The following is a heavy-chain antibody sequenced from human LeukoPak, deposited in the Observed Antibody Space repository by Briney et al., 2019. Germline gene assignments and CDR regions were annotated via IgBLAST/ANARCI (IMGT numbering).Heavy chain of an antibody. Sequence: GGSLRLSCAASGFTFDDYAMHWVRQAPGKGLEWVSGISWNSGSIGYADSVKGRFTISRDNAKNSLYLQMNSLRAEDTALYYCANQGTNTAPYWCQGTLVTVSS. CDR3: ANQGTNTAPY. CDR1: GFTFDDYA. D-gene: IGHD5-18*01. J-gene: IGHJ4*02. V-gene: IGHV3-9*01. CDR2: ISWNSGSI.